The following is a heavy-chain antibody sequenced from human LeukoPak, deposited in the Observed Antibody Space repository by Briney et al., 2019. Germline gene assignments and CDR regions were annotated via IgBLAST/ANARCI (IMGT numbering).Heavy chain of an antibody. CDR3: ARAEWSNWYFDL. V-gene: IGHV3-7*03. Sequence: GGSLRLSCAASGFTFSTYWMNWVRQAPGKGLEWVDNIKQGGSEKYYVDSVKSRFTLSRDSAKNSLYLQMNSLRAEDTAVYYCARAEWSNWYFDLWGRGTLVTVSS. J-gene: IGHJ2*01. CDR1: GFTFSTYW. D-gene: IGHD3-3*01. CDR2: IKQGGSEK.